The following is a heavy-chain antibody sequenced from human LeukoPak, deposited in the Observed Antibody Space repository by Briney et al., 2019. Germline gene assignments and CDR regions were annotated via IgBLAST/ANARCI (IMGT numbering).Heavy chain of an antibody. V-gene: IGHV1-69*17. CDR3: ARDRRYYDSSGYRYYFDY. Sequence: SVKVSCKASGGTFSSYAISWVRQAPGQGLGWMGGIIPIFGIANYAQKFQGRVTITADKSTSTAYMELSSLRSEDTAVYYCARDRRYYDSSGYRYYFDYWGQGTLVTVSS. J-gene: IGHJ4*02. D-gene: IGHD3-22*01. CDR1: GGTFSSYA. CDR2: IIPIFGIA.